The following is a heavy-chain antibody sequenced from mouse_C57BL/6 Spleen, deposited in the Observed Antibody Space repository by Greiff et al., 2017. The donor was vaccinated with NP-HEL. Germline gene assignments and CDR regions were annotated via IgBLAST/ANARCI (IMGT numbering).Heavy chain of an antibody. CDR2: ISSGGDYI. Sequence: EVMLVESGEGLVKPGGSLKLSCAASRFTFSSYAMSWVRQTPEKRLEWVAYISSGGDYIYYADTVKGRFTISRDNARNTLYLQMSSLKSEDTAMYYCTRSDSNYEGDAYWGQGTLVTVSA. CDR3: TRSDSNYEGDAY. CDR1: RFTFSSYA. D-gene: IGHD2-5*01. V-gene: IGHV5-9-1*02. J-gene: IGHJ3*01.